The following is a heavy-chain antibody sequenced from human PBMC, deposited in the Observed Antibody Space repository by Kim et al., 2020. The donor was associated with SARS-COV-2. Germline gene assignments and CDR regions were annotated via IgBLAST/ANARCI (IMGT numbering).Heavy chain of an antibody. Sequence: LSLTCAASGFTFSDYYMSWIRQAPGKGLEWVSYISSSSSYTNYADSVKGRFTISRDNAKNSLYLQMNSLRAEDTAVYYCARGYDDFWSGSYGMDVWGQGTTVTVSS. CDR2: ISSSSSYT. CDR1: GFTFSDYY. D-gene: IGHD3-3*01. CDR3: ARGYDDFWSGSYGMDV. V-gene: IGHV3-11*05. J-gene: IGHJ6*02.